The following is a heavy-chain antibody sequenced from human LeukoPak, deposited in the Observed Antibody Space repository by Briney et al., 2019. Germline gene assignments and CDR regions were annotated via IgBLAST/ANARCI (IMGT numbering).Heavy chain of an antibody. CDR2: INPDSGGT. J-gene: IGHJ4*02. CDR3: ARPFIETPSLGALDY. CDR1: GYTFTDYY. V-gene: IGHV1-2*02. D-gene: IGHD4-23*01. Sequence: AGVKVSFKASGYTFTDYYMHWVRQAPGQGREWMGWINPDSGGTNYAQNFQGRVSMTRDTSISTACMELSRLRSDDTAVYYCARPFIETPSLGALDYWGQGTLVTVSS.